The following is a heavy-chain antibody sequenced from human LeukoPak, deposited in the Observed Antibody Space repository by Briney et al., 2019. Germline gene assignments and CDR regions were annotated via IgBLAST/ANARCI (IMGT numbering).Heavy chain of an antibody. CDR3: VRGYCSGGSCYSLIGY. V-gene: IGHV3-21*01. CDR1: GFTFSSYA. CDR2: ISGSSSHI. J-gene: IGHJ4*02. D-gene: IGHD2-15*01. Sequence: GSLRLSCAASGFTFSSYAMNWVRQAPGEGLEWVSFISGSSSHIYYADSVKGRFTISRDNAKNSLYLQMNSLRAEDTAVYSCVRGYCSGGSCYSLIGYWGQGTLVTVSS.